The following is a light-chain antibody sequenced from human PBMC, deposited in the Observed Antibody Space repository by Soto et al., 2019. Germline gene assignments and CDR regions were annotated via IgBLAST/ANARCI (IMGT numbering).Light chain of an antibody. CDR1: SSDVGAHNL. Sequence: QSVLTQPASVSGSPGQSITISCSGTSSDVGAHNLVSWYQQHPGRPPKLMIYAVSNRPSGVSNRFSGSKSGNTASLTISGLQAEDESDYFCSSYTTSSTLVFGGGTQLTVL. J-gene: IGLJ2*01. CDR3: SSYTTSSTLV. CDR2: AVS. V-gene: IGLV2-14*01.